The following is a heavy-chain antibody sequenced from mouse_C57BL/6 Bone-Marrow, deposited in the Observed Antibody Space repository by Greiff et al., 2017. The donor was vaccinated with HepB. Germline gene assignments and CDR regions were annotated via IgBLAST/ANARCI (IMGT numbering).Heavy chain of an antibody. Sequence: EVQLQQSGPVLVKPGASVKMSCKASGYTFTDYYMNWVKQSHGKSLEWIGVINPYNGGTNYNQKFKGKATVTVDKSSSTAYMELNSLTSEDSAVYYCSIWNLNWAGFAYWGQGTLVTVAA. D-gene: IGHD4-1*01. CDR2: INPYNGGT. CDR3: SIWNLNWAGFAY. CDR1: GYTFTDYY. J-gene: IGHJ3*01. V-gene: IGHV1-19*01.